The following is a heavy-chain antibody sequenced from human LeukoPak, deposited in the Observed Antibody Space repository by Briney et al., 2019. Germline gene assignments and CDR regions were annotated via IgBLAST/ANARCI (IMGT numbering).Heavy chain of an antibody. J-gene: IGHJ3*02. CDR1: GGSFSGYY. CDR3: ASYGIAAAGNEAFDI. Sequence: PSETLSLTCAVYGGSFSGYYWSWIRQPPGKGLEWIGEINHSGSINYNPSLKSRVTISVDTSKNQFSLKLSSVTAADTAVYYCASYGIAAAGNEAFDIWGQGTMVTVSS. V-gene: IGHV4-34*01. D-gene: IGHD6-13*01. CDR2: INHSGSI.